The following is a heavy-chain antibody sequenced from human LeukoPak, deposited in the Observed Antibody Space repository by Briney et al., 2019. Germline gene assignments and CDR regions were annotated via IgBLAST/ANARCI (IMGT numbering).Heavy chain of an antibody. D-gene: IGHD2-21*01. J-gene: IGHJ5*02. V-gene: IGHV3-23*01. CDR3: ARIRRFPNWFDP. Sequence: PGGSLRLSCTASGFTFSSLAMTWVRQAPGKGLEWVSTIRSNGDTTYNADSVKGRFTISRDNSKNTLYLQMNSLRAEDTAVYYCARIRRFPNWFDPWGQGTLVTVSS. CDR1: GFTFSSLA. CDR2: IRSNGDTT.